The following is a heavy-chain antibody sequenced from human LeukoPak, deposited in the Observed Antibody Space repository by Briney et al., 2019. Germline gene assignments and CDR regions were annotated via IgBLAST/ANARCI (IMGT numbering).Heavy chain of an antibody. Sequence: GGSLRLSCAASGFTFSSYAMHWVRQAPGKGLEWVAVISYDGSNKYYADSVKGRFTISRDNSKNTLYLQMNSLRAEDTAVYYCAREGDYGDYRLFDYWGQGTLVTVSS. J-gene: IGHJ4*02. CDR1: GFTFSSYA. CDR2: ISYDGSNK. V-gene: IGHV3-30-3*01. D-gene: IGHD4-17*01. CDR3: AREGDYGDYRLFDY.